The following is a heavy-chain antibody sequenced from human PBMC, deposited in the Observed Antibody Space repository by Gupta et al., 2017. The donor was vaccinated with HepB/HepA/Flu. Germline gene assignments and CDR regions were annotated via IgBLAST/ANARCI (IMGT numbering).Heavy chain of an antibody. V-gene: IGHV4-59*01. CDR1: GGSISNYY. CDR2: IFYSGST. D-gene: IGHD5-18*01. J-gene: IGHJ2*01. Sequence: QVQLQESGPGLVKPSETLSLTCTVSGGSISNYYWSWMRQPPGKGLEWLGYIFYSGSTKYNPSLKSRVTISVDTSKNQFSLKLTSVAAADTAVYYCARVHCGSNYGCYWYFDLWGRGTLVTVSS. CDR3: ARVHCGSNYGCYWYFDL.